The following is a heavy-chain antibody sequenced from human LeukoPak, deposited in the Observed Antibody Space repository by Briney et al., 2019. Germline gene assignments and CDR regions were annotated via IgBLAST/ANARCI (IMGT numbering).Heavy chain of an antibody. V-gene: IGHV3-72*01. J-gene: IGHJ4*02. CDR2: TRNKANSYTT. Sequence: GGSLRLSCAASGFTFSDHYMDWVRQAPGKGLEWVGRTRNKANSYTTEYAASVKGRFTISRDDSKNSLYLQMNSLKTEDTAVYYCARAFGLEPVWGRGTLVTVSS. CDR3: ARAFGLEPV. CDR1: GFTFSDHY. D-gene: IGHD3/OR15-3a*01.